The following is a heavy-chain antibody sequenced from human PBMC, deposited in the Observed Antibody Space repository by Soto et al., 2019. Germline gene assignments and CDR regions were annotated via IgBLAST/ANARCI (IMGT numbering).Heavy chain of an antibody. D-gene: IGHD1-26*01. V-gene: IGHV3-23*01. J-gene: IGHJ5*02. CDR2: VSGSGGDT. Sequence: GGSVTSSSCYSVSQHSLCAVTWVRQRAGKGQGLVSVVSGSGGDTYYAYSVKGRSTISRDNSKNTLYLQMNSLRGKHTAVDYCALDLYGFGIVGAYYNLFDPRGQLTLVTVSS. CDR1: VSQHSLCA. CDR3: ALDLYGFGIVGAYYNLFDP.